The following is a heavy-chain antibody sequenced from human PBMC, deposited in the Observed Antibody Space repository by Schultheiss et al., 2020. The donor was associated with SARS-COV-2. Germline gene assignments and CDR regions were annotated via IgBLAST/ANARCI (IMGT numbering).Heavy chain of an antibody. CDR1: GGSISSGDYY. V-gene: IGHV4-30-4*01. CDR3: ARARAARFIVVVHEFDY. Sequence: LRLSCTVSGGSISSGDYYWSWIRQPPGKGLEWIGYIYYSGSTYYNPSLKSRVTISVDTSKNQFSLKLSSVTAADTAVYYCARARAARFIVVVHEFDYWGQGTLVTVSS. D-gene: IGHD2-2*01. J-gene: IGHJ4*02. CDR2: IYYSGST.